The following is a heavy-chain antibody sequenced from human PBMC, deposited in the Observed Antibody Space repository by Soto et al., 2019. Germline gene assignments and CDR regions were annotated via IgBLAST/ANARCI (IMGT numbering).Heavy chain of an antibody. J-gene: IGHJ4*02. D-gene: IGHD2-8*01. V-gene: IGHV4-59*01. CDR3: ARAPMVLSRSYFGS. Sequence: SDTLSLTCTVSDGSISNFYWSWIRQPPGKGLEWIGYISYSGNTNYNPSLKSRVSISVDTSKNQLSLNLTSVTAADTAVYYCARAPMVLSRSYFGSWGQGTPVTVSS. CDR2: ISYSGNT. CDR1: DGSISNFY.